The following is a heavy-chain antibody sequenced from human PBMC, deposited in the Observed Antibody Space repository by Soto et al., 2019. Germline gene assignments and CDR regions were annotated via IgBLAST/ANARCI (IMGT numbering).Heavy chain of an antibody. J-gene: IGHJ4*02. D-gene: IGHD6-19*01. V-gene: IGHV3-74*03. CDR2: INSDGSST. Sequence: PGGSLRLSCAASGFTFSDYWVHWVRQVPGKGLVWVSRINSDGSSTTYADSVKGRFTISRDNAKNTLYLQMNSLRAEDTAVYYCARDPAPSGWYDYWGQGTLVTVSS. CDR1: GFTFSDYW. CDR3: ARDPAPSGWYDY.